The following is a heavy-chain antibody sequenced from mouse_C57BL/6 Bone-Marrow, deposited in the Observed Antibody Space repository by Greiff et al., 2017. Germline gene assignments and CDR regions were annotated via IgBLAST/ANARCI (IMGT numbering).Heavy chain of an antibody. CDR1: GYTFTSYW. Sequence: QVQLKQPGAELVRPGSSVKLSCKASGYTFTSYWMHWVKPRPIQGLEWIGNIDPSDSETHYNQKFKDKATLTVDKSSSTAYMQLSSLTSEDSAVYYCARDRMDYGSSYWYFDVWGTGTTVTVSS. D-gene: IGHD1-1*01. J-gene: IGHJ1*03. CDR2: IDPSDSET. V-gene: IGHV1-52*01. CDR3: ARDRMDYGSSYWYFDV.